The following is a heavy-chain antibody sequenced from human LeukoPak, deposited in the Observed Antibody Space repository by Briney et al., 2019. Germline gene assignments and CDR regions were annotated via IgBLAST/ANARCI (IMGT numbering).Heavy chain of an antibody. V-gene: IGHV4-31*03. D-gene: IGHD6-13*01. CDR1: GGSLSSGGYY. CDR3: ARIEQQPVAFDP. CDR2: IYYSGST. J-gene: IGHJ5*02. Sequence: PSGTLSLTCTVSGGSLSSGGYYWSWIRPHPGMGLEWIGYIYYSGSTYSNPSLKSRVTISVDTSKNQFSLKLSLVTAADTAVYYSARIEQQPVAFDPWGQGTLVTVSS.